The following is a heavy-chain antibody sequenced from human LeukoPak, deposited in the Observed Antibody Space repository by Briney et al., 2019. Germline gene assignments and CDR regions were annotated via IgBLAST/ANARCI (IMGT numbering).Heavy chain of an antibody. CDR2: INPGDGRT. CDR1: GYTFTSYY. CDR3: ARDLSGNHYGHFDY. D-gene: IGHD1-26*01. V-gene: IGHV1-46*01. Sequence: ASVKVSCKASGYTFTSYYMHWVRQAPGQGLEWTGIINPGDGRTTYPQKFQGRVTMTRDTSTSTVYMELSSLRSEDTAVYYCARDLSGNHYGHFDYWGQGTLVTVSS. J-gene: IGHJ4*02.